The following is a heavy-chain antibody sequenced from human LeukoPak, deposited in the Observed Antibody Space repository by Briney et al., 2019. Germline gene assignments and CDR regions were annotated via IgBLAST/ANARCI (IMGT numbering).Heavy chain of an antibody. V-gene: IGHV3-7*01. CDR1: GFTFSSYW. D-gene: IGHD6-25*01. Sequence: GGSLRLSCAASGFTFSSYWMHWVRQAPGKGLEWVANINQDGSQKYYVDSVKGRFTISRDNAKNSLYLQMNSLRAEDMAVYYCARALAAAGSYWGQGTLVTVSS. J-gene: IGHJ4*02. CDR2: INQDGSQK. CDR3: ARALAAAGSY.